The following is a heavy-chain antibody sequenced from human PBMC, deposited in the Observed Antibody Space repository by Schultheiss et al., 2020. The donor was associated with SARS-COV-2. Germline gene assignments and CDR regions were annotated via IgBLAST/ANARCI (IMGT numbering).Heavy chain of an antibody. Sequence: ASVKVSCKASGYTFTSYYMHWVRQAPGQGLEWMGWISAYNGNTNYAQKLQGRVTMTTDTSTSTAYMELSSLRSEDTAVYYCARDAGIFGVPRDYWGQGTLVTVSS. D-gene: IGHD3-3*01. V-gene: IGHV1-18*04. CDR2: ISAYNGNT. J-gene: IGHJ4*02. CDR3: ARDAGIFGVPRDY. CDR1: GYTFTSYY.